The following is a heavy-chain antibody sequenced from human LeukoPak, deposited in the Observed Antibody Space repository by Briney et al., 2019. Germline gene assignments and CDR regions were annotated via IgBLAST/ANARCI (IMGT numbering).Heavy chain of an antibody. Sequence: ASVKVSCKASGYTFTSYYMHWVRQAPGQGLEWMGIINPSGGSTSYAQKFQGRVTMTRDMSTSTVYMELSSLRSEDTAVYYCARAADYYDSSGYFDYWGQGTLVTVSS. CDR3: ARAADYYDSSGYFDY. CDR1: GYTFTSYY. D-gene: IGHD3-22*01. V-gene: IGHV1-46*01. J-gene: IGHJ4*02. CDR2: INPSGGST.